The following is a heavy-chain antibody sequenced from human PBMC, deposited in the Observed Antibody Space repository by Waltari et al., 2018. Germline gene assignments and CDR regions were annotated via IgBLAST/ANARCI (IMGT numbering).Heavy chain of an antibody. CDR3: ARGVEGGMDV. Sequence: QVQLVESGGGVVQPGRSLRLSCAASGFTFSSYGMHWVRQAPGKGLECVAVIWFDGSNKYYADSVKGRFTIARDNSKNTLYLQMNSLRAEDTAVYYCARGVEGGMDVWGQGTTVTVSS. D-gene: IGHD2-15*01. V-gene: IGHV3-33*01. CDR1: GFTFSSYG. J-gene: IGHJ6*02. CDR2: IWFDGSNK.